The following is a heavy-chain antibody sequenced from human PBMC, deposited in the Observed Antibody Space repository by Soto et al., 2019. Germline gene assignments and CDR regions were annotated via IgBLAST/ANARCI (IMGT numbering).Heavy chain of an antibody. CDR1: GGSISNVNYC. J-gene: IGHJ4*02. CDR2: IYNGGST. V-gene: IGHV4-30-4*01. CDR3: ARWPCGDKVDS. Sequence: QVQLQESGPGLVKPSQTLSLTCTVSGGSISNVNYCWSWIRQPPDKGLEWIGHIYNGGSTYNNPSHTRRVIISVAASKDPCPLQLSSVSAAAAAVSYCARWPCGDKVDSWGQGTLVTVSS. D-gene: IGHD3-16*01.